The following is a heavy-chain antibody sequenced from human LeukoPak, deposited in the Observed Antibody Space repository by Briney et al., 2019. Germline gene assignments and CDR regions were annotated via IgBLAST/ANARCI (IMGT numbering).Heavy chain of an antibody. CDR2: ISYDGSNK. D-gene: IGHD3-10*01. V-gene: IGHV3-30*18. CDR1: GFTFSSYG. CDR3: AKGYYYGSGSYDY. Sequence: GRSLRLSCAASGFTFSSYGMHWVRQAPGKGLEWVAVISYDGSNKYYADSVKGRFTTSRDNSKNTLYLQMNSLRAEDTAVYYCAKGYYYGSGSYDYWGQGTLVTVSP. J-gene: IGHJ4*02.